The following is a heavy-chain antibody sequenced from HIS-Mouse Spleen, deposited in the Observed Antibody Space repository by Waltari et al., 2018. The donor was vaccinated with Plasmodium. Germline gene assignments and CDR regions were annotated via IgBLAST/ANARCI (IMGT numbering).Heavy chain of an antibody. CDR2: IYSGGST. J-gene: IGHJ4*02. CDR3: ARGNSGYSSSWYLFDY. V-gene: IGHV3-53*02. D-gene: IGHD6-13*01. CDR1: GFTFSSNY. Sequence: EVQLVETGGGLIQPGGSLRLSCAASGFTFSSNYMSWVRPAPGKGLEWVSVIYSGGSTYYADSVKGRFTSSRDNSKNTLYLQMNSLRAEDTAVYYCARGNSGYSSSWYLFDYWGQGTLVTVSS.